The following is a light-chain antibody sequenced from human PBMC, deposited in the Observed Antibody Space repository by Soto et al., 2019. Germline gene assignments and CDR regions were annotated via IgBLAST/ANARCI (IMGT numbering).Light chain of an antibody. CDR1: SSDVGAYNY. Sequence: QSALAQPASVSGSPGQSITISCTGTSSDVGAYNYVSWYHQHHTAKAPDLIIYDVTDRPSGVSTRFSGSKSGNTASLTISGLQAEDEGDYYCSSYTTIKTVIFGGGTKVTVL. CDR3: SSYTTIKTVI. V-gene: IGLV2-14*01. J-gene: IGLJ2*01. CDR2: DVT.